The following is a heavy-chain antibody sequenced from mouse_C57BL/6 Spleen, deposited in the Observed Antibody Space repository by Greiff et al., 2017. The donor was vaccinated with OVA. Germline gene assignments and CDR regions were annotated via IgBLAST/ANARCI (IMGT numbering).Heavy chain of an antibody. D-gene: IGHD1-1*01. CDR2: IDPSDSYT. CDR1: GYTFTSYW. CDR3: ARSRGITPVVEPPLFDY. J-gene: IGHJ2*01. Sequence: VQLQQPGAELVMPGASVKLSCKASGYTFTSYWMHWVKQRTGQGLEWIGEIDPSDSYTNYNQKFKGKSTLTVDKSSSTAYMQLSSLTSEDSAVYYCARSRGITPVVEPPLFDYWGQGTTLTVSS. V-gene: IGHV1-69*01.